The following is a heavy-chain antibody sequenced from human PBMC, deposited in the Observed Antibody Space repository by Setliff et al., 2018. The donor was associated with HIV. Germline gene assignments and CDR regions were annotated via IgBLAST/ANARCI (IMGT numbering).Heavy chain of an antibody. CDR3: ARRGTHGAFDI. D-gene: IGHD3-10*01. CDR2: IYYSGYT. CDR1: GGSISSDCCY. V-gene: IGHV4-39*01. J-gene: IGHJ3*02. Sequence: PSETLSLTCSVSGGSISSDCCYWGWIRQPPGKGLEWIAIIYYSGYTYSNPSLKSRVTISVDTSKNQFSLKLNSVTAADTAVYYCARRGTHGAFDIWGQGTMVTVSS.